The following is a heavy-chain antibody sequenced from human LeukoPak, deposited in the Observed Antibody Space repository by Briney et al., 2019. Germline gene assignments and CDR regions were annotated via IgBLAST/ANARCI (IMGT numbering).Heavy chain of an antibody. Sequence: SGTLSLTCAVSGGSISSNNWWSWVRQPPGKGLEWIGEIYHIGNTNYNPSLKSRVTISVDKSNNQFSLRLNSVTAADTAVYYCASHGAFYLAYWGQGTLVTVSS. D-gene: IGHD2/OR15-2a*01. CDR3: ASHGAFYLAY. CDR2: IYHIGNT. CDR1: GGSISSNNW. J-gene: IGHJ4*02. V-gene: IGHV4-4*02.